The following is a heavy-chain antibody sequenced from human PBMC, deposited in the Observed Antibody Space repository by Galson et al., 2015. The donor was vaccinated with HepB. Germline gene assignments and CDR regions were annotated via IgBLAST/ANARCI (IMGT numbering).Heavy chain of an antibody. Sequence: SLRLSCAASGFTFSSYGMHWVRQAPGKGLEWVAVISYDGSNKYYADSVKGRFTISRDNSKNTLYLQMNSLRAEDTAVYYCAKDAQGYDSSGPTYFDYWGQGTLVTVSS. CDR2: ISYDGSNK. V-gene: IGHV3-30*18. CDR3: AKDAQGYDSSGPTYFDY. J-gene: IGHJ4*02. D-gene: IGHD3-22*01. CDR1: GFTFSSYG.